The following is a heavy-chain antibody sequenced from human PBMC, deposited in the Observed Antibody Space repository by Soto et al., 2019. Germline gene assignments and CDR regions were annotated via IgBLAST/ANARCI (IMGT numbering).Heavy chain of an antibody. CDR2: ISKDGLDR. CDR1: GFTFSDFG. D-gene: IGHD6-19*01. J-gene: IGHJ4*02. V-gene: IGHV3-30*19. CDR3: ASQREGQWLVFDH. Sequence: GGSLRLSCVVSGFTFSDFGMHWVRQSPGEGLAWVAFISKDGLDRYYSESVKGRFTISRDDSKNTVFLQMNSLKVEDTAAYFCASQREGQWLVFDHWGQRTLVTVSS.